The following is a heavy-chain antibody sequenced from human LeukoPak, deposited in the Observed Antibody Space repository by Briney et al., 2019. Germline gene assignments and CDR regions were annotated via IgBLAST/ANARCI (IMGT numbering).Heavy chain of an antibody. J-gene: IGHJ3*02. CDR3: AREGYDTSGYYFKGAFDI. CDR2: MNPNSGNT. D-gene: IGHD3-22*01. CDR1: GYTFTSYD. Sequence: ASVKVSCKASGYTFTSYDINWVRQATGQGLEWMGWMNPNSGNTGYAQKFQGRVTMTRNTSISTAYMELSSLRSGDTAVYYCAREGYDTSGYYFKGAFDIWGQGTMVTVSS. V-gene: IGHV1-8*01.